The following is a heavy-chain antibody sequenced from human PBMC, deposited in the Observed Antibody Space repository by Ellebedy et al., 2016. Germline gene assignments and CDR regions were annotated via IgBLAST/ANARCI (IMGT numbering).Heavy chain of an antibody. J-gene: IGHJ6*02. CDR3: ARGLLYYDFWSGYYKGAGDYYYGMDV. Sequence: SETLSLTCTVSGGSISSGGYYWNWIRQPPGKGLEWIGEINHSGSTNYNPSLKSRVTISVDTSKNQFSLKLSSVTDADTAVYYCARGLLYYDFWSGYYKGAGDYYYGMDVWGQGTTVTVSS. V-gene: IGHV4-61*08. CDR2: INHSGST. CDR1: GGSISSGGYY. D-gene: IGHD3-3*01.